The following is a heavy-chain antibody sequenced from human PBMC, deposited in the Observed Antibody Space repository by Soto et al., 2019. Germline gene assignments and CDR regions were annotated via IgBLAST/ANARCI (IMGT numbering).Heavy chain of an antibody. CDR2: VYWNDDK. V-gene: IGHV2-5*01. J-gene: IGHJ3*02. CDR3: ARGLATLPVFAFDI. CDR1: VISLRTSGVG. Sequence: GPPLVSRPQALTLPSTLSVISLRTSGVGLGWTRQTPGKALEYLAIVYWNDDKHYSPSLKSRLTITKDTSKNQAILTMTNMDPVDTATYFCARGLATLPVFAFDIWGQGTVVTVSS. D-gene: IGHD1-1*01.